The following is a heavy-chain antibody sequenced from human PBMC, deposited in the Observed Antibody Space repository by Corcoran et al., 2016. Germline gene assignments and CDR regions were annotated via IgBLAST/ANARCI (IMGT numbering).Heavy chain of an antibody. CDR3: ARDLVATIGGYYYYGMDV. CDR1: GFSLSTSGMC. D-gene: IGHD5-12*01. Sequence: QVTLRESGPALVKPTQTLTLTCTFSGFSLSTSGMCVSWIRQPPGKALEWLALIDWDDDKYYSTSLKTRLTISKDTSKNQVVLTMTNMDPVDTATYYCARDLVATIGGYYYYGMDVWGQGTTVTVSS. CDR2: IDWDDDK. V-gene: IGHV2-70*01. J-gene: IGHJ6*02.